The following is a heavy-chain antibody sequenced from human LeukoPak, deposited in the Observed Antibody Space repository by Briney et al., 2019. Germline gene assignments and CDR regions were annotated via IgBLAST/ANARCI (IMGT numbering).Heavy chain of an antibody. D-gene: IGHD3-10*01. CDR1: GFSFSSYA. CDR3: AATMYGSGSYDWFDP. J-gene: IGHJ5*02. V-gene: IGHV3-23*01. CDR2: ISGSGGST. Sequence: PGGSLRLSCAASGFSFSSYAMSWVRQAPGKGLEWVSAISGSGGSTDYADSVKGRFTISRDNSKNTLYLQMNSLRAEDTAVYYCAATMYGSGSYDWFDPWGQGTLVTVSS.